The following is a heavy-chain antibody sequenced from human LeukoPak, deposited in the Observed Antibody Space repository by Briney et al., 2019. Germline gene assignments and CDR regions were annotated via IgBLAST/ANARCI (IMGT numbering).Heavy chain of an antibody. V-gene: IGHV1-18*01. CDR2: ISAYNGNT. CDR3: ARAAITMVRGVTNWFDP. Sequence: ASVKVSCKASGYTFTSYGISWVRQAPGQGLEWMGWISAYNGNTNYAQKLQGRVTMTTDTSTSTAYMELRSLRSDDTAVYYCARAAITMVRGVTNWFDPWGQGTLVTVSS. CDR1: GYTFTSYG. J-gene: IGHJ5*02. D-gene: IGHD3-10*01.